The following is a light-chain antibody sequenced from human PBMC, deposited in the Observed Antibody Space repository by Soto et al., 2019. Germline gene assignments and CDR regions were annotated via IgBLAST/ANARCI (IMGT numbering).Light chain of an antibody. CDR1: QSVASSY. CDR2: SAS. V-gene: IGKV3-20*01. Sequence: ENVLTQSPGTLSLSPGERVTLSCRASQSVASSYLAWYQQKPGQAPRLLIYSASSRATGIPDRFSGSGSGTDSTLTISRLEPEDFAVYYCQQYGSSPWTFGQGTKVEIK. J-gene: IGKJ1*01. CDR3: QQYGSSPWT.